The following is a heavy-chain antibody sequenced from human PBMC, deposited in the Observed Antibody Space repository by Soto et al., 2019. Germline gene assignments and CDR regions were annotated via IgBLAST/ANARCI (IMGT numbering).Heavy chain of an antibody. D-gene: IGHD1-1*01. CDR1: GGSMRYYY. J-gene: IGHJ4*02. CDR2: IYYSGNT. V-gene: IGHV4-59*01. CDR3: ARQLGLWQPLDY. Sequence: SETRSLTWIVSGGSMRYYYSSWIRQSPGKGPEWIGYIYYSGNTNYNPSLKSRVTISVDMPKSLFSLKLNSVTAADTAVYYCARQLGLWQPLDYWGRGTLVTVSS.